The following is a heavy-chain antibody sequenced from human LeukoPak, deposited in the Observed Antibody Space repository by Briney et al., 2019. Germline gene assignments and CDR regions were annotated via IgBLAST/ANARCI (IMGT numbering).Heavy chain of an antibody. Sequence: GGSLRLSCAVSGFTFSSYPFHWVRQAPGKGLEWVAAISTDGSYKYHGDSVKGRFTISRDNPMNTLYLQMNGLRPDDTVVYYCARSLIPGRWYFDLWGRGTLVTVSS. CDR3: ARSLIPGRWYFDL. CDR1: GFTFSSYP. CDR2: ISTDGSYK. J-gene: IGHJ2*01. V-gene: IGHV3-30*04. D-gene: IGHD3-16*01.